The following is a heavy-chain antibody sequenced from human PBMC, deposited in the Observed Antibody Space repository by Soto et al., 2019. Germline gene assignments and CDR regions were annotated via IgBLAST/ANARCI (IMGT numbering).Heavy chain of an antibody. CDR2: ISYDGSNK. Sequence: GGSLRLSCAASGFTFSSYGMHWVRQAPGKGLEWVAVISYDGSNKYYADSVKGRFTISRDNSKNTLYLQMNSLRAEDAAVYYCAKDLVGSNADYFDYWGQGTLVTVSS. V-gene: IGHV3-30*18. CDR3: AKDLVGSNADYFDY. CDR1: GFTFSSYG. D-gene: IGHD2-15*01. J-gene: IGHJ4*02.